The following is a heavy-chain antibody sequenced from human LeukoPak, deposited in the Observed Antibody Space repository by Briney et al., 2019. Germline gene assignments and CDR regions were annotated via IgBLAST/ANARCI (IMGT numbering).Heavy chain of an antibody. J-gene: IGHJ3*02. CDR1: GFTFSSYE. V-gene: IGHV3-48*03. CDR3: ARDNTFGAPDAFDI. Sequence: GGSLRLSCAASGFTFSSYEMNWVRQAPGKGLEWVSYISSSGSTIYYADSVKGRFTISRDNAKNSLYLQMNSLRAEDTAVYYCARDNTFGAPDAFDIWGQGTMVTVSS. D-gene: IGHD3-10*01. CDR2: ISSSGSTI.